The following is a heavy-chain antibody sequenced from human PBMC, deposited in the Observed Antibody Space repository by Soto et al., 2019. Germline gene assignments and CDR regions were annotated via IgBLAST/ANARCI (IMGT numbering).Heavy chain of an antibody. CDR2: IYYSGST. J-gene: IGHJ6*04. V-gene: IGHV4-39*01. Sequence: SETLSLTCTVSGGSISSSSYYWGWIRQPPGKGLEWIGSIYYSGSTYYNPSLKSRVTISVDTSKNQFSLKLSSVTAADTAVYYCACIVVVPAAYYYYYGMDVWGKGTTVTVSS. CDR3: ACIVVVPAAYYYYYGMDV. D-gene: IGHD2-2*01. CDR1: GGSISSSSYY.